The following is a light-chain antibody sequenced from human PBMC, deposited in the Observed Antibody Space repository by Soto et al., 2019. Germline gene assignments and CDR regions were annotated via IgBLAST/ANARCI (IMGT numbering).Light chain of an antibody. V-gene: IGKV3-20*01. CDR1: QSVSSNF. CDR3: QQYGSSPRT. CDR2: GAS. Sequence: EMVLTQSPVTLSLSPGERATLSCRASQSVSSNFLAWYQQKPGQAPRLLISGASNRATGIPDRFSGSGSGTDFTLTISRLEPEDFAVYYCQQYGSSPRTFGQGTKVDIK. J-gene: IGKJ1*01.